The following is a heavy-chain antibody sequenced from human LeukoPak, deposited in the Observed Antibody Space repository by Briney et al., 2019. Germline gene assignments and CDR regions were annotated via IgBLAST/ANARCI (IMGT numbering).Heavy chain of an antibody. CDR1: GFTFSSYA. CDR3: AREGGNYYAEYFQH. J-gene: IGHJ1*01. CDR2: ISYDGSNK. V-gene: IGHV3-30*04. Sequence: GRSLRLSCAASGFTFSSYAMHWVRQAPGKGLEWVAVISYDGSNKYYADSVKGRFTISRDNSKNTLYLQVNSLRAEDTAVYYCAREGGNYYAEYFQHWGQGTLVTVSS. D-gene: IGHD3-10*01.